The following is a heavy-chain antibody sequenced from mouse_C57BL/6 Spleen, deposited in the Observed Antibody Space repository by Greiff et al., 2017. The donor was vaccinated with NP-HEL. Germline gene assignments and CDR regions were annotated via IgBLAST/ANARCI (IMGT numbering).Heavy chain of an antibody. Sequence: EVQLQQSGPELVKPGASVKIPCKASGYTFTDYNMDWVKQSHGKSLEWIGDINPNNGGTIYNQKFKGKATLTVDKSSSTAYMELRSLTSADTAVYYCARGDYYGSDAMDYWGQGTSVTVSS. J-gene: IGHJ4*01. CDR3: ARGDYYGSDAMDY. V-gene: IGHV1-18*01. CDR2: INPNNGGT. D-gene: IGHD1-1*01. CDR1: GYTFTDYN.